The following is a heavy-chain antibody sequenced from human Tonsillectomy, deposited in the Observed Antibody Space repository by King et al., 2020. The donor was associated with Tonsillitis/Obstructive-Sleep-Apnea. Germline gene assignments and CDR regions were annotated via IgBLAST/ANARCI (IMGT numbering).Heavy chain of an antibody. D-gene: IGHD3-3*01. CDR3: AREFGVVNLYDY. J-gene: IGHJ4*02. CDR2: IKQDGSEK. V-gene: IGHV3-7*01. Sequence: VQLVQSGGGLVQPGESLRLSCTASGFTFSSYWMSWVRQAPGKGLEWVANIKQDGSEKYYVDSVKGRFTISRDNAKNSLYLQMNSLRAEDTAVYYCAREFGVVNLYDYWGQGTLVTGSS. CDR1: GFTFSSYW.